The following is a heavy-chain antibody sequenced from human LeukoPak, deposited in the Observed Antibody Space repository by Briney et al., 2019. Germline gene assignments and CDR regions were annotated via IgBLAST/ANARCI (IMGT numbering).Heavy chain of an antibody. CDR1: GFTLSSYW. Sequence: GGSLRLSCAASGFTLSSYWMSWVRQAPGKGLEWMANIKQDGSEKYYVDSVKGRFTISRDNAKNSLYLQMNSLRAEDTAVYYCARVWSAAFDYWGQGTLVTVSS. CDR2: IKQDGSEK. V-gene: IGHV3-7*01. CDR3: ARVWSAAFDY. J-gene: IGHJ4*02. D-gene: IGHD2-15*01.